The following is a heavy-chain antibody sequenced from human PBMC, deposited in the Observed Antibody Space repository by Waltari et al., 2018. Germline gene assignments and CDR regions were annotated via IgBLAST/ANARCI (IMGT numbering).Heavy chain of an antibody. CDR3: ARDRDASTPSYDSNGLDAFDI. CDR1: GGSISSSSYY. Sequence: QLQLQESGPGLVKPSETLSLTCTVSGGSISSSSYYWGWIRQPPGKGLEWIGSSYYRGSTNYKPSLKSRVTISVDTSKNQFSLKLSSVTAADTAVYYCARDRDASTPSYDSNGLDAFDIWGQGTMVTVSS. CDR2: SYYRGST. V-gene: IGHV4-39*07. D-gene: IGHD3-22*01. J-gene: IGHJ3*02.